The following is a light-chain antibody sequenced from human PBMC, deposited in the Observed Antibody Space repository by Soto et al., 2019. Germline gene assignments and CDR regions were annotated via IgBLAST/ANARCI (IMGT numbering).Light chain of an antibody. V-gene: IGLV1-44*01. CDR1: SSNIESNT. CDR3: LSWDDSLNGNL. Sequence: QSVLTQPPSASGTPGQRVTISCSGSSSNIESNTVYWYQQLPGMAPRLLIHTHDRRPSGVPVRVSGSNSGTSASLAISGLQSEDEADYYCLSWDDSLNGNLFGTGTKVTVL. CDR2: THD. J-gene: IGLJ1*01.